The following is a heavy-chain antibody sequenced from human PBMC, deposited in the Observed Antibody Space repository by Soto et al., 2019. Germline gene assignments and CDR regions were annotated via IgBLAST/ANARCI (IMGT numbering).Heavy chain of an antibody. CDR1: GFTFDDYA. J-gene: IGHJ4*02. Sequence: EVQLVESGGGLVQPGRSLRLSCAASGFTFDDYAMHWVRQAPGKGREWVSGISWNSGSIGYADSVKGRFTISRDNAKNSLYLQMNSLRAEDTALYYCAKDISYGDYAFDYWGQGTLVTVSS. CDR2: ISWNSGSI. D-gene: IGHD4-17*01. V-gene: IGHV3-9*01. CDR3: AKDISYGDYAFDY.